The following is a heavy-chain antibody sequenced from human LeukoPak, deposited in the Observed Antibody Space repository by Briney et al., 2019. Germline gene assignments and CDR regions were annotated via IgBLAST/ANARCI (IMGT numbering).Heavy chain of an antibody. D-gene: IGHD4-17*01. V-gene: IGHV4-34*01. CDR2: INHSGST. CDR3: ARAPYGDYDGAFDI. Sequence: SETLSLTCAVCGGSFSGYYWSWIRQPPGKGLEWIGEINHSGSTNYNPSLKSRVTISVDTSKNQFSLKLSSVTAADTAVYYCARAPYGDYDGAFDIWGQGTMVTVSS. CDR1: GGSFSGYY. J-gene: IGHJ3*02.